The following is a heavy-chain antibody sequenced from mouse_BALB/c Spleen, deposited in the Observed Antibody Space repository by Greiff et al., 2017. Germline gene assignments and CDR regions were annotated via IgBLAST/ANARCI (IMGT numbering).Heavy chain of an antibody. J-gene: IGHJ3*01. V-gene: IGHV2-2*02. CDR1: GFSLTRYC. CDR2: IWSGGGR. Sequence: QVQLQQSGPGLVQPSQTLSLTCTVSGFSLTRYCVHWVRQSPGQGLEWLGVIWSGGGRDYYEPFITRQSISKDNSTSHVFFIMYSLQANDTARDYCAREGFAYWGQGTLVTVSA. CDR3: AREGFAY.